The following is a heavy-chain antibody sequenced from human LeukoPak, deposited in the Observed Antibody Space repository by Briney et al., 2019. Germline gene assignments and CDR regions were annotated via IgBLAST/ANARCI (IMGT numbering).Heavy chain of an antibody. CDR3: ARFLARRAPFDY. D-gene: IGHD5-12*01. Sequence: PSETLSLTCTVSGGFISSHYWSWIRQPPGKGLEWIGYIYDSGSTNYNPSLKSRVTISGDTSKNQFSLKLSSVTAADTAVYYCARFLARRAPFDYWGQGTLVTVSS. CDR2: IYDSGST. CDR1: GGFISSHY. J-gene: IGHJ4*02. V-gene: IGHV4-59*11.